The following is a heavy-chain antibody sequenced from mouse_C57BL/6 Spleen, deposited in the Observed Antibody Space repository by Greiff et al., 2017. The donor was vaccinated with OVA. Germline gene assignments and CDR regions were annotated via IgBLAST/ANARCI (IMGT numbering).Heavy chain of an antibody. J-gene: IGHJ3*01. D-gene: IGHD1-1*01. V-gene: IGHV1-64*01. CDR1: GYTFTSYW. Sequence: VQLQQPGAELVKPGASVKLSCKASGYTFTSYWMHWVKQRPGQGLEWIGMIHPNSGSTNYNEKFKSKATLTVDKSSSTAYMQLSSLTSEDSAVYDCAKNYYYSRKHFAYWGQGTLVTVSA. CDR2: IHPNSGST. CDR3: AKNYYYSRKHFAY.